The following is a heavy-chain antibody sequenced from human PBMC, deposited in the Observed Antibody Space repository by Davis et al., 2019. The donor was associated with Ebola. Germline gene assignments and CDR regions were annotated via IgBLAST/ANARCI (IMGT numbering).Heavy chain of an antibody. CDR3: ARGSYGGNSGWFDP. D-gene: IGHD4-23*01. V-gene: IGHV4-39*07. Sequence: GSLRLSCTVSGGSISSSSYYWGWIRQPPGKGLEWIGEINHSGSTNYNPSLKSRVTISVDTSKNQFSLKLSSVTASDTAVYYCARGSYGGNSGWFDPWGQGTLVTVSS. J-gene: IGHJ5*02. CDR1: GGSISSSSYY. CDR2: INHSGST.